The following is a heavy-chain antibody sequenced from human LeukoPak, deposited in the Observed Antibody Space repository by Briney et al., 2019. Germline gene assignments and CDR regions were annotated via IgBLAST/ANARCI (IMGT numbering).Heavy chain of an antibody. CDR3: ARQAGIGFDP. V-gene: IGHV4-39*01. J-gene: IGHJ5*02. Sequence: PSETLSLTCTVSGDSFDNEVFYWAWLRQPPGKGLQWIASVHQRGNTYDNASLKSRVIISLDTSKSQFFLTLTTVTAADAAVYYCARQAGIGFDPWGQGTLVGVSS. CDR1: GDSFDNEVFY. CDR2: VHQRGNT.